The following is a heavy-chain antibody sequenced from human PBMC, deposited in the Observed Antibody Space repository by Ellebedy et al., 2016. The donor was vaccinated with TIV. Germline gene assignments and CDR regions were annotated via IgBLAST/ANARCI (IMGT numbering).Heavy chain of an antibody. CDR2: LNYGGES. Sequence: MPGGSLRLSCIVSGASISSTNYFWGWIRQPPGKGLEWIGSLNYGGESYFDPSHKSRVTMSLDTSKNQFSLKVNSVTAADTAKYYFASHRGFYSGWSFDYWGQGTLITVSS. D-gene: IGHD5-12*01. CDR3: ASHRGFYSGWSFDY. CDR1: GASISSTNYF. V-gene: IGHV4-39*07. J-gene: IGHJ4*02.